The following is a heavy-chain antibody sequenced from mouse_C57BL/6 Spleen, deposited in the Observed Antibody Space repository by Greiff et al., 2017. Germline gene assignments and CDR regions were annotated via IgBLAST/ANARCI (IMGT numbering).Heavy chain of an antibody. J-gene: IGHJ2*01. CDR2: IDPSDSYT. CDR1: GYTFTSYW. V-gene: IGHV1-69*01. D-gene: IGHD4-1*01. Sequence: VQLQQPGAELVMPGASVKLSCKASGYTFTSYWMHWVKQRPGQGLEWIGEIDPSDSYTNYNQKFKGKSTLTVDKSSSTAYMQLSSLTSEDSAVYYCARPGTFFDYWGQGTTLTVSS. CDR3: ARPGTFFDY.